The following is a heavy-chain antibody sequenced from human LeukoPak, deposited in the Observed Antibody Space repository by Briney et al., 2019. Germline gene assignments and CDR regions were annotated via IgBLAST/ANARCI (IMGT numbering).Heavy chain of an antibody. Sequence: PSGTLSLTCAVSGGSISSSNWWSWVRQPPGKGLEWIREIYHSGSTNYNPSLKSRVTISVDKSKNQFSLKLSSVTAADTAVYYCARTYYYYDSSGYYQNWFDPWGQGTLVTVSS. V-gene: IGHV4-4*02. CDR2: IYHSGST. CDR3: ARTYYYYDSSGYYQNWFDP. J-gene: IGHJ5*02. CDR1: GGSISSSNW. D-gene: IGHD3-22*01.